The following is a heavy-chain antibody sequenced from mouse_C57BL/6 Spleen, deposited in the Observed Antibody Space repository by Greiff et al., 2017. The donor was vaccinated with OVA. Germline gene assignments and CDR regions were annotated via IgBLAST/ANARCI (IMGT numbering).Heavy chain of an antibody. CDR3: ARGGAVVVHYAMDY. Sequence: EVQVVESGGGLVKPGGSLKLSCAASGFTFSDYGMHWVRQAPEKGLEWVAYISSGSSTIYYADTVKGRFTISRDNAKNTLFLQMTSLRSEDTAMYYCARGGAVVVHYAMDYWGQGTSVTVSS. J-gene: IGHJ4*01. V-gene: IGHV5-17*01. D-gene: IGHD1-1*01. CDR2: ISSGSSTI. CDR1: GFTFSDYG.